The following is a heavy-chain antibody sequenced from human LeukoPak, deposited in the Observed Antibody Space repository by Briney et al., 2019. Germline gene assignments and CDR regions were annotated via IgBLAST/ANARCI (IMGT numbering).Heavy chain of an antibody. D-gene: IGHD6-13*01. J-gene: IGHJ4*02. CDR3: ARLGEYSSSWFFDY. CDR2: IXYSGSX. V-gene: IGHV4-59*06. CDR1: GGSIXXXX. Sequence: SETLSLTCTVSGGSIXXXXWSWXXXHPGKGXXXXGYIXYSGSXXXXXSXXXXXTISVDTSKNQXSLKLSSVTAADTAVYYCARLGEYSSSWFFDYWGQGTLVTVSS.